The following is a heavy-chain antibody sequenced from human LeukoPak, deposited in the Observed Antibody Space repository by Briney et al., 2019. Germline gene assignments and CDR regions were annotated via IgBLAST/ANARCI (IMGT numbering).Heavy chain of an antibody. D-gene: IGHD3-10*01. J-gene: IGHJ4*02. CDR2: INAGNGNT. CDR1: GYTFTSYA. V-gene: IGHV1-3*01. CDR3: ARSDFTMVRGALDY. Sequence: ASVKVSCKASGYTFTSYAMHWVRQAPGQRLEWMEWINAGNGNTKYSQKFQGRVTITRDTSASTAYMELSSLRSEDTAVYYCARSDFTMVRGALDYWGQGTLVTVSS.